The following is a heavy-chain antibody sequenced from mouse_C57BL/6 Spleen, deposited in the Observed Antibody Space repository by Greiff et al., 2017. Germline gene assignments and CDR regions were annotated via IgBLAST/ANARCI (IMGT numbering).Heavy chain of an antibody. Sequence: QVHVKQSGAELVRPGASVTLSCKASGYTFTDYEMHWVKQTPVHGLEWIGAIDPETGGTAYNQKFKGKAILTADKSSSTAYMELRSLTSEDSAVYYCTRRGDGYYSWFAYWGQGTLVTVSA. CDR2: IDPETGGT. J-gene: IGHJ3*01. CDR1: GYTFTDYE. CDR3: TRRGDGYYSWFAY. V-gene: IGHV1-15*01. D-gene: IGHD2-3*01.